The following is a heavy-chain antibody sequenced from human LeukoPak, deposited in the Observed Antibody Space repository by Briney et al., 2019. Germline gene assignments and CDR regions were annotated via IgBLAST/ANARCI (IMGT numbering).Heavy chain of an antibody. V-gene: IGHV3-21*06. CDR1: GFSFSSHR. D-gene: IGHD2-8*01. Sequence: GGSLRLSCAASGFSFSSHRMNWDRQAPGKGLEWVSSVSNSGDYIHYADSVKGRFTISRDNSKNSLYLQMNSLRAEDTAVYYCARALIGYYFDYWGQGTLVTVSS. CDR2: VSNSGDYI. CDR3: ARALIGYYFDY. J-gene: IGHJ4*02.